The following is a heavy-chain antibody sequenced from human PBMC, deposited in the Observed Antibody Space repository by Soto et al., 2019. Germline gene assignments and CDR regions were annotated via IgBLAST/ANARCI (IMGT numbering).Heavy chain of an antibody. J-gene: IGHJ6*03. D-gene: IGHD3-3*01. CDR1: GFTFSTYS. CDR2: ISSSSSAI. CDR3: ARARGRSGYYYMDV. V-gene: IGHV3-48*01. Sequence: GGSLRLSCAASGFTFSTYSMNWVRQAPGKGLEWVSYISSSSSAIYYAASVKGRFTISRDNAKNSRYLQMNSLRVEDTAVYYCARARGRSGYYYMDVWGKGTTVTVSS.